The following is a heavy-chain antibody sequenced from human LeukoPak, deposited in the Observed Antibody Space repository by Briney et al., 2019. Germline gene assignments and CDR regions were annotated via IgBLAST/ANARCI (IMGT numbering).Heavy chain of an antibody. Sequence: GGSLRLSCAASGFTFSSYWMHWVRQAPGKGLVWVSRINSDESSTNYADSVKGRITISRDNAKNTLYLQMNSLRAEGTALYYCARALGNAFDIWGQGTMVTVSS. CDR3: ARALGNAFDI. D-gene: IGHD7-27*01. CDR2: INSDESST. CDR1: GFTFSSYW. V-gene: IGHV3-74*01. J-gene: IGHJ3*02.